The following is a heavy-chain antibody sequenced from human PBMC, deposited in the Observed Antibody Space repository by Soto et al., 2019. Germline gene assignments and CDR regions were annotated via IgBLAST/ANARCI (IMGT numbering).Heavy chain of an antibody. V-gene: IGHV4-59*08. D-gene: IGHD3-10*01. Sequence: SETLSLTCTVSGGSISSYYWSWIRQPPGKGLEWIGYIYYSGSTNYNPSLKSRVTISVDTSKNQFPLKLNSMTAADTAVYYCARHNYGSGSTYFDYWAQGTLVPVSS. CDR1: GGSISSYY. CDR2: IYYSGST. J-gene: IGHJ4*02. CDR3: ARHNYGSGSTYFDY.